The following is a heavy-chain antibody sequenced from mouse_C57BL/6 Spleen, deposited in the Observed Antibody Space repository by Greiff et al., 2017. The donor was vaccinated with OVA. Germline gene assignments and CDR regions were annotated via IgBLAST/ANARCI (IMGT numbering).Heavy chain of an antibody. V-gene: IGHV1-19*01. CDR1: GYTFTDYY. D-gene: IGHD1-1*01. J-gene: IGHJ2*01. Sequence: EVQLVESGPVLVKPGASVKMSCKASGYTFTDYYMNWVKQSHGKSLEWIGVINPYNGGTSYNQKFKRKATLTVDKSSRTAYMELNSLTSEASAVYYLSRWYVLGRSHVLLYYFDYWGQGTTLTVSS. CDR2: INPYNGGT. CDR3: SRWYVLGRSHVLLYYFDY.